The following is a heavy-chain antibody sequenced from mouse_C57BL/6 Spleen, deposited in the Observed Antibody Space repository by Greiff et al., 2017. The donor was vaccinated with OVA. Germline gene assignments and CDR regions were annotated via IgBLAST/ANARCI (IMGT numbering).Heavy chain of an antibody. V-gene: IGHV1-82*01. CDR3: ARGGTPFDY. CDR2: IYPGDGDT. CDR1: GYAFSSSW. D-gene: IGHD4-1*01. Sequence: QVQLQQSGPELVKPGASVKISCKASGYAFSSSWMNWVKQRPGKGLEWIGRIYPGDGDTNYNGKFKGKATLTADKSSSTAYMQLSSLTSEDSAVYFCARGGTPFDYWGQGTTRTVSS. J-gene: IGHJ2*01.